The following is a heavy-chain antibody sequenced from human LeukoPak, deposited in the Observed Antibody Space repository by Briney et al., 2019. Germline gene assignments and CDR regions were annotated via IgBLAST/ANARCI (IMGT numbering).Heavy chain of an antibody. CDR2: INHSGST. V-gene: IGHV4-34*01. Sequence: SETLSLTCAVYGGSFSGYYWSWIRQSPGKGLEWIGEINHSGSTNCNPSLKSRVTISVDTSKNQFSLKLSSVTAADTAVYYCARVVFSSGWYYYYYYMDVWGKGTTVTVSS. CDR3: ARVVFSSGWYYYYYYMDV. D-gene: IGHD6-19*01. CDR1: GGSFSGYY. J-gene: IGHJ6*03.